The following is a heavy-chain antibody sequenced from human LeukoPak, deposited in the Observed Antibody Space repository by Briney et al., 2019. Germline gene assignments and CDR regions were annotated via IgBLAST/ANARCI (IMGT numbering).Heavy chain of an antibody. CDR2: ISGSGGSA. D-gene: IGHD1-26*01. J-gene: IGHJ4*02. CDR3: AKEVGANVDY. V-gene: IGHV3-23*01. CDR1: GFTFSSFA. Sequence: GGSLRLSCAASGFTFSSFAMTWVRQAPGKGLEWVSAISGSGGSAYYADSVKGRFTISRDNSKNTLYLQMNSLRAEDTAVYYCAKEVGANVDYWGQGTLVTVSS.